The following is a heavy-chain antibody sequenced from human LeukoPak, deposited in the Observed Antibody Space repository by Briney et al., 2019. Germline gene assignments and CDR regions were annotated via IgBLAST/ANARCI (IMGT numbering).Heavy chain of an antibody. V-gene: IGHV4-59*01. Sequence: SETLSLTCTVSGGSISSYYWSWIRQPPGKGLEWIGYIYYSGSTNYNPSLKSRVTISVDTSKNQFSLKLSSVTAADTAVYYCARAGWDIVVGSAFDIWGQGTMVTVSS. D-gene: IGHD2-2*01. CDR1: GGSISSYY. J-gene: IGHJ3*02. CDR2: IYYSGST. CDR3: ARAGWDIVVGSAFDI.